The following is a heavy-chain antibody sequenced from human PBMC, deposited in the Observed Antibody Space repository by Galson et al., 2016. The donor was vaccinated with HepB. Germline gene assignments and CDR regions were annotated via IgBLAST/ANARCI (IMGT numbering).Heavy chain of an antibody. V-gene: IGHV3-23*01. CDR3: AKGGGSTWYIATHVVDP. Sequence: SLRLSCAASGLTFSNYAMTWVRQAPGKGLEWVSSISGDTTTTYYADSVKGRFTISRDNSKNTLYLQMNSLRAEDTASYYCAKGGGSTWYIATHVVDPCGQGTLVTVS. CDR1: GLTFSNYA. D-gene: IGHD6-13*01. J-gene: IGHJ5*02. CDR2: ISGDTTTT.